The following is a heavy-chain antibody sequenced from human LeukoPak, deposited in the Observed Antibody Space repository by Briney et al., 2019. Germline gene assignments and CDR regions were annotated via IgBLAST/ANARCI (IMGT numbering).Heavy chain of an antibody. CDR2: ISSSSSYI. J-gene: IGHJ4*02. D-gene: IGHD5-12*01. CDR3: ARDFGYSGYDSMGRYFDY. Sequence: PGGSLRLSCVVSGITFSGYSMIWVRQAPGKGLEWVSSISSSSSYIYYADSVKGRFTISRDNAKNSLYLQMNSLRAEDTAVYYCARDFGYSGYDSMGRYFDYWGQGTLVTVSS. CDR1: GITFSGYS. V-gene: IGHV3-21*01.